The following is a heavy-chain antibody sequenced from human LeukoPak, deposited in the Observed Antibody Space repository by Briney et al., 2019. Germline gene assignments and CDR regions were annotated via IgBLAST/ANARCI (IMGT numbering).Heavy chain of an antibody. CDR1: GYTFSRHG. J-gene: IGHJ4*02. V-gene: IGHV1-18*01. Sequence: AASVNVSCKTSGYTFSRHGITWVRQAPGQGLEWMGWVSGYNGNTNYAQNVQGRVTMTTDTSTNTAYMELRSLRSDDTAVYYCAKDIHPGLDSGASCCFDYWGQGTPVTVSS. CDR2: VSGYNGNT. D-gene: IGHD3-22*01. CDR3: AKDIHPGLDSGASCCFDY.